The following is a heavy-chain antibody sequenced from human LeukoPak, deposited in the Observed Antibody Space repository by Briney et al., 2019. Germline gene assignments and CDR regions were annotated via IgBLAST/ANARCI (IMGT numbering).Heavy chain of an antibody. J-gene: IGHJ6*03. Sequence: SETLSLTCAVYGGSFSNSYWTWIRQPPGKGLEWLGVINHSGSTNYNPSLKSRVTISVDTSKNQFSLKLSSVTAADTAVYYCARGKNTYYYYMDVWGKGTTVTVSS. CDR1: GGSFSNSY. CDR2: INHSGST. CDR3: ARGKNTYYYYMDV. V-gene: IGHV4-34*01.